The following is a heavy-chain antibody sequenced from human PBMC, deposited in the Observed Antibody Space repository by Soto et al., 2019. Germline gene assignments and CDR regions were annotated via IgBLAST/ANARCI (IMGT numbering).Heavy chain of an antibody. J-gene: IGHJ4*02. D-gene: IGHD6-19*01. CDR1: GATHSTYA. CDR3: AREYNSGWYYFDY. V-gene: IGHV1-69*06. Sequence: QVQLEQSGAEVKKPGSSVKVSCKVSGATHSTYAIDWVRQAPGQGLEWVGGIIPVFQTANYAQKFEGRVTITADRTTDTAYMELNSLRSEDTAVSYCAREYNSGWYYFDYWGQGTLVTVSS. CDR2: IIPVFQTA.